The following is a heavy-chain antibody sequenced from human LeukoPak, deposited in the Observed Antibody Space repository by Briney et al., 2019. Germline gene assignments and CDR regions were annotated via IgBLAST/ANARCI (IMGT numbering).Heavy chain of an antibody. CDR3: ARGALIVGAPGVNWFDP. CDR1: GYTFTSYG. V-gene: IGHV1-18*01. J-gene: IGHJ5*02. D-gene: IGHD1-26*01. Sequence: ASVKVSCKASGYTFTSYGISWVRQAPGQGLEWMGWISAYNGNTNYAQKLQGRVTMTTDTSTSTAYMELRSLRPDDTAVYYCARGALIVGAPGVNWFDPWGQGTLVTVSS. CDR2: ISAYNGNT.